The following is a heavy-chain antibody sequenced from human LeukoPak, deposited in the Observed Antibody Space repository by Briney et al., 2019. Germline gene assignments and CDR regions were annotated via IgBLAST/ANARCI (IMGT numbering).Heavy chain of an antibody. J-gene: IGHJ4*02. Sequence: GGSLRLSCAASGFTFSSYSMNWVRQAPGKGLEWVSSISSSSSYIYYADSVKGRFTISRDNAKNSLYLQMNSLRAEDTAVYYCARDGGDGDYVRDYWGQGTLVTVSS. CDR2: ISSSSSYI. V-gene: IGHV3-21*01. CDR3: ARDGGDGDYVRDY. CDR1: GFTFSSYS. D-gene: IGHD4-17*01.